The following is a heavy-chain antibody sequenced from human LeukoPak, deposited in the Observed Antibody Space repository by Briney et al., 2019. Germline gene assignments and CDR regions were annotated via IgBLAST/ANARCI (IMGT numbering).Heavy chain of an antibody. D-gene: IGHD3-22*01. CDR1: GFTFSSYS. Sequence: GGSLRLSCAASGFTFSSYSMNWVRQAPGKGLEWVSSISSSSSYIYYEDSVKGRFTISRDNAKNSLYLQMNSLRAEDTAVYYCASQKAHYYDSSGYLDAFDIWGQGTMVTVSS. CDR3: ASQKAHYYDSSGYLDAFDI. J-gene: IGHJ3*02. CDR2: ISSSSSYI. V-gene: IGHV3-21*01.